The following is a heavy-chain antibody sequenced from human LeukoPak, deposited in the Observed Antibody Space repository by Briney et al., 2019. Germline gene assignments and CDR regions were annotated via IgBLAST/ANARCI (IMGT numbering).Heavy chain of an antibody. CDR3: ARETGTSNMDV. D-gene: IGHD1-7*01. CDR1: GGSISNYY. Sequence: KSSETLSLTCTVSGGSISNYYWSWIRQPPGKGLEWIGYISYSGSTKYNPSLQSRVTMSVDTSKNQFSLKLTSVTAADTAVYYCARETGTSNMDVWGQGTTVTVSS. CDR2: ISYSGST. J-gene: IGHJ6*02. V-gene: IGHV4-59*12.